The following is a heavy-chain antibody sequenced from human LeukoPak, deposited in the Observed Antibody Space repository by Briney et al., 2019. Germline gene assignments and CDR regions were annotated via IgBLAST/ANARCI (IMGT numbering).Heavy chain of an antibody. V-gene: IGHV4-34*01. CDR1: GGSCSGYY. Sequence: SETLSLTCAVYGGSCSGYYWSWIRQPPGKGLEWIGEINHSGSTNYNPSLKSRVTISVDTSKNQFSLKLSSVTAADTAVYYCARDLGTAGGFDYWGQGTRVTVSS. CDR3: ARDLGTAGGFDY. D-gene: IGHD3-16*01. J-gene: IGHJ4*02. CDR2: INHSGST.